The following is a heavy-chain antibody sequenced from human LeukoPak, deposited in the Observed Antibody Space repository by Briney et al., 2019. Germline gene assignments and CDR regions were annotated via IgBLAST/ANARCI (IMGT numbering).Heavy chain of an antibody. V-gene: IGHV1-69*13. J-gene: IGHJ5*02. CDR2: IIPIFGTA. D-gene: IGHD4-17*01. CDR1: GYTFSGYY. CDR3: ARATRLRNWFDP. Sequence: SVKVSCKASGYTFSGYYIYWVRQAPGQGLEWMGGIIPIFGTANYAQKFQGRVTITADESTSTAYMELSSLRSEDTAVYYCARATRLRNWFDPWGQGTLVTVSS.